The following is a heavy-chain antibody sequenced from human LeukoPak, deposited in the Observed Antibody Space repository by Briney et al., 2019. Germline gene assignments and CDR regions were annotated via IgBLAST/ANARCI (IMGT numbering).Heavy chain of an antibody. V-gene: IGHV4-4*09. Sequence: SETLSLTCTVTGDPISLQYWIWIRQPPGKGLEWLGYISSSGNTNYHPSVNSRLTISRDTSKNQLSLRPKSLTAADTALYYCEIRSQIAAADYWGQGILVTVSS. CDR2: ISSSGNT. J-gene: IGHJ4*02. CDR3: EIRSQIAAADY. D-gene: IGHD6-6*01. CDR1: GDPISLQY.